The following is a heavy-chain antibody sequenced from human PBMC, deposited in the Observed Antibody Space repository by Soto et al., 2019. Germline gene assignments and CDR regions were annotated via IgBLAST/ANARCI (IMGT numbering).Heavy chain of an antibody. J-gene: IGHJ6*02. CDR1: GFTYSTYT. D-gene: IGHD4-4*01. V-gene: IGHV3-48*02. Sequence: GALRLSCAASGFTYSTYTMHWVRQAPGKGLEWVSYISSSSGTIYYADSVKGRFTISRDNAKNSLYLQMNSLRDEDTAVYYCASPHQSTSNYNFYYYYFGMDVWGQGTTVTVSS. CDR3: ASPHQSTSNYNFYYYYFGMDV. CDR2: ISSSSGTI.